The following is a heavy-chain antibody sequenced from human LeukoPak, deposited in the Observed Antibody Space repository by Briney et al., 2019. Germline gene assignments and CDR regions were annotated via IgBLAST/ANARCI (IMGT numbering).Heavy chain of an antibody. D-gene: IGHD3-10*01. Sequence: GGSLRLSCAASGFTFSSYGMHWVRQAPGKGLEWVAVIWYDGSNKYYADSVKGRFTISRDNSKNTLYLQMNSLRAEDTAVYYCAREGLLWFGESPQVPLDYWGQGTLVTVSS. CDR1: GFTFSSYG. J-gene: IGHJ4*02. CDR3: AREGLLWFGESPQVPLDY. V-gene: IGHV3-33*01. CDR2: IWYDGSNK.